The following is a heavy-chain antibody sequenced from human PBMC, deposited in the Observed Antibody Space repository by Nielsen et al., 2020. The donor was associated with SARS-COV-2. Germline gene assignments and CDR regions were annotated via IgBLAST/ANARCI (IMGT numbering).Heavy chain of an antibody. CDR1: GFTFSSYW. Sequence: GGSLRLSCAASGFTFSSYWMSWVRQAPGKGLEWVANIKQDGSEKYYVDSVKGRFTISRDNAKNSLYLQMNSLRAEDTAVYYCAKGLYSSGYYYGMDVWGQGTTVTVSS. CDR3: AKGLYSSGYYYGMDV. D-gene: IGHD6-19*01. J-gene: IGHJ6*02. V-gene: IGHV3-7*01. CDR2: IKQDGSEK.